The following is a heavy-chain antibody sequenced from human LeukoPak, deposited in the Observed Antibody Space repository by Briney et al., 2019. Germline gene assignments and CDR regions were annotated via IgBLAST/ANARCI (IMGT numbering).Heavy chain of an antibody. CDR3: TTRGGSFSIFDY. D-gene: IGHD1-26*01. CDR1: GFTFGDYA. V-gene: IGHV3-49*03. CDR2: IRSKAYGGTT. J-gene: IGHJ4*02. Sequence: GGSLRLSCTASGFTFGDYAMTWFRQAPGKGLEWVGFIRSKAYGGTTDYAASVKGRFTISRDDSKNTLYLQMNSLKTEDIAVYYCTTRGGSFSIFDYWGQGTLVTVSS.